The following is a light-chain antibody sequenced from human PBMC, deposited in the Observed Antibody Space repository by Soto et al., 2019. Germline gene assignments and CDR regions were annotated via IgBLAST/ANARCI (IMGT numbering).Light chain of an antibody. CDR1: QGIGDT. CDR2: DKS. V-gene: IGKV3-15*01. Sequence: EVVMRQSPATLSFSPGEGATLSCRASQGIGDTLAWYQHKPGQTPRLLIYDKSTRATGVPNRLSGSRSGAELNLTINRLQSEDFAVYYCQXYNNWPLTCGGGTKVDIK. J-gene: IGKJ4*01. CDR3: QXYNNWPLT.